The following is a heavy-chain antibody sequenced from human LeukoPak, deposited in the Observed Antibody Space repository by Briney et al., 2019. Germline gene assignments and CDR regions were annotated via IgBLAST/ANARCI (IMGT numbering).Heavy chain of an antibody. CDR2: INWNGGST. Sequence: PGGSLRLSCAASGFTFDDYGMSWVRQAPGKGLEWVSGINWNGGSTGYADSVKGRFTISRDNAKNSLYLQMNSLRAEDTALYHCARTTTYYYDSRGGFDYWGQGTLVTVSS. V-gene: IGHV3-20*01. CDR3: ARTTTYYYDSRGGFDY. J-gene: IGHJ4*02. D-gene: IGHD3-22*01. CDR1: GFTFDDYG.